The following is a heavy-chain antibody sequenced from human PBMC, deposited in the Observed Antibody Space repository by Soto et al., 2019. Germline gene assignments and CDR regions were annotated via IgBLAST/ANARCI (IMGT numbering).Heavy chain of an antibody. CDR3: VRGISVNVLVQRDAPDKYYFDS. Sequence: SETLSLTCAVYGGSFNDHYWTWIRQPPGKGLEWIGGVNHRGSTNYNPPLKSRVTISADTSKNQVSLKLTSVTAADTAVYYCVRGISVNVLVQRDAPDKYYFDSWGQGTLVTVSS. J-gene: IGHJ4*02. V-gene: IGHV4-34*01. D-gene: IGHD6-13*01. CDR1: GGSFNDHY. CDR2: VNHRGST.